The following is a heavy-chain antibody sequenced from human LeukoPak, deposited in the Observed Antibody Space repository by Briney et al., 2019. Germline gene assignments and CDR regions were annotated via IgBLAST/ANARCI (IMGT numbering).Heavy chain of an antibody. V-gene: IGHV1-24*01. D-gene: IGHD3-22*01. CDR2: FDPEDGET. CDR3: ATVMRAGYYDSSGYYS. Sequence: ASVKVSCKVSGYTLTELSMHWVRQAPGKGLEWMGGFDPEDGETIYAQKFQGRVTMTEDTSTDTAYMELSSLRSEDTAVYYCATVMRAGYYDSSGYYSWGQGTLVTVSS. CDR1: GYTLTELS. J-gene: IGHJ4*02.